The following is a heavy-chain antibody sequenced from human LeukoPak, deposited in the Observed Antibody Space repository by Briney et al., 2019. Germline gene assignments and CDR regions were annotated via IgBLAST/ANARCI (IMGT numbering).Heavy chain of an antibody. CDR1: RFTFSSYG. V-gene: IGHV3-30*02. Sequence: GGSLRLSCAASRFTFSSYGMHWVRQAPGKGLEWVAYIQYDGSNEQYADSVKGRFSISRDSSKDILYLQMNSLRAEDTAVYYCAKDFPNYYDRKDYFDYWGQGTLVTVSS. CDR2: IQYDGSNE. CDR3: AKDFPNYYDRKDYFDY. J-gene: IGHJ4*02. D-gene: IGHD3-22*01.